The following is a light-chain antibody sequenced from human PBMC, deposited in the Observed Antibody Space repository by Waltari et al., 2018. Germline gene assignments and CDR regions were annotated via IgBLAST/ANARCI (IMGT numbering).Light chain of an antibody. Sequence: ETVLTQSPGTLSLSPGEGATLSCRASRSVGRSLVWYQQKPGRAPGLLIYGASIRATRIPDRFTGSGSGTDFSLTISRLEPEDSAVYYCQMYVRLPVTFGQGTKVEI. CDR1: RSVGRS. CDR2: GAS. J-gene: IGKJ1*01. V-gene: IGKV3-20*01. CDR3: QMYVRLPVT.